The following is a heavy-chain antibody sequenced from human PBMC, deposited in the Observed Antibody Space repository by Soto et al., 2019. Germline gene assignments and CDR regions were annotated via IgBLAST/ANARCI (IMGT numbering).Heavy chain of an antibody. J-gene: IGHJ4*02. Sequence: GASVKVSCKASQYTFTNYYLHGVRQAPGQRPEWMGWINNGGGTIYAQKFQGRLTMTRDTSITTAYMELSRLSSDDTAFYYCATSSDWSPLLDYWGQGTLVTVSS. V-gene: IGHV1-2*02. CDR1: QYTFTNYY. CDR2: INNGGGT. D-gene: IGHD6-19*01. CDR3: ATSSDWSPLLDY.